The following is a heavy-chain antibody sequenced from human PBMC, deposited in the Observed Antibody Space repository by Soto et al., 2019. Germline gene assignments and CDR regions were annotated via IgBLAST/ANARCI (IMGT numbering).Heavy chain of an antibody. CDR3: AKDSGRGYNYGQHWFGP. D-gene: IGHD5-18*01. CDR2: TYYNGNA. V-gene: IGHV4-39*02. Sequence: SETLSLTCSVSGGSIDRSNYYWDWLRQPPGKGLEWIGTTYYNGNAYYNPSLKSRVSMSVDTSKNQFSLKLVSVTAADTAVYYCAKDSGRGYNYGQHWFGPWGQGTLVTVSS. CDR1: GGSIDRSNYY. J-gene: IGHJ5*02.